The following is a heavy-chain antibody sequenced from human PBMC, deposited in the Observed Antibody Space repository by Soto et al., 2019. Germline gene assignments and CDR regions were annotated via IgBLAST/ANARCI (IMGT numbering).Heavy chain of an antibody. D-gene: IGHD2-2*01. J-gene: IGHJ4*02. CDR3: AREYTTNVVGPPGH. V-gene: IGHV3-11*01. Sequence: QVQLVESGGGLVKPGGSMRLSCAASGFTFSDLYMTWIRQAPGKGLEWVAYISSSGRTIFYADSVKGRFTISRDNANNSVFLQMSSLRGEDTAVYYGAREYTTNVVGPPGHWGQGTLVTVSS. CDR2: ISSSGRTI. CDR1: GFTFSDLY.